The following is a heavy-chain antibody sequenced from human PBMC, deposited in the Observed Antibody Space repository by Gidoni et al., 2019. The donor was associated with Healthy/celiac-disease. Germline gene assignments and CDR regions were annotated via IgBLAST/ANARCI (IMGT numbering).Heavy chain of an antibody. V-gene: IGHV1-8*01. J-gene: IGHJ3*02. CDR3: ARSRMYSSSLDAFDI. CDR2: MNPNSGDT. Sequence: QVQLVQSGAEVKKPGASVKVSCKASGYTFTSYDINWVRQATGQGLEWMGWMNPNSGDTGYAQKFQGRVTMTRNTSLNTAYMELSSLRSEDTAVYYCARSRMYSSSLDAFDIWGQGTMVTVSS. CDR1: GYTFTSYD. D-gene: IGHD6-6*01.